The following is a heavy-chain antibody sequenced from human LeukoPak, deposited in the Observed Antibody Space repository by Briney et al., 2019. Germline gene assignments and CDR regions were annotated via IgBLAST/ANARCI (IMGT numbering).Heavy chain of an antibody. J-gene: IGHJ4*02. CDR1: EFIFSGYW. CDR3: ARDGFVGAADY. V-gene: IGHV3-7*01. Sequence: GGSLRLSCAASEFIFSGYWMNWVRQAPGQGLEWVANIKQDGSEKQYVDSVRGRFTISRDNAKNSLYLQMNSLRVEDTAVYYCARDGFVGAADYWGQGTLVTVSS. CDR2: IKQDGSEK. D-gene: IGHD6-13*01.